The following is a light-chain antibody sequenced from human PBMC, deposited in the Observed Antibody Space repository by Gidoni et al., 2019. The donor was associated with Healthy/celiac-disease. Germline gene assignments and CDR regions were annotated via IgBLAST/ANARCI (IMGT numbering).Light chain of an antibody. CDR3: QAWDSSTVV. J-gene: IGLJ1*01. V-gene: IGLV3-1*01. CDR2: QDS. Sequence: SYELTQPPSESASPGQTASITCSGDKLGDKYACWYQQKPGQSPVLVIYQDSKRPSGIPERFSGSNSGNTATLTISGTQAMDEADYYCQAWDSSTVVFGTGTKVTVL. CDR1: KLGDKY.